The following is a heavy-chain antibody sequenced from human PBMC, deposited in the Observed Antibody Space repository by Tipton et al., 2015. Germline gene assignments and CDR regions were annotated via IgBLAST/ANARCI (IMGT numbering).Heavy chain of an antibody. V-gene: IGHV2-5*02. CDR2: IHWDDDK. CDR3: TYGYSRRWYIENFQD. CDR1: GFSLNTSGVG. J-gene: IGHJ1*01. Sequence: LVKPTETLTLTCNFSGFSLNTSGVGVGWIRQPPGKALEWLAVIHWDDDKRYSPSLKTRLTITKDTSKNQVVLTMTNMDPVDAATYFCTYGYSRRWYIENFQDWGQGTLVPVPS. D-gene: IGHD6-13*01.